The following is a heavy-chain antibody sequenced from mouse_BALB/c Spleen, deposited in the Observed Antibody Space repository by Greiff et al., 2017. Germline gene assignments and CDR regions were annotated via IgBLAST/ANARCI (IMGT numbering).Heavy chain of an antibody. J-gene: IGHJ3*01. Sequence: DVKLVESGPGLVKPSQSLSLTCTVTGYSITSDYAWNWIRQFPGNKLEWMGYISYSGSTSYNPSLKSRISITRDTSKNQFFLQLNSVTTEDTATYYCARGSYYRYDDGFAYWGQGTLVTVSA. CDR3: ARGSYYRYDDGFAY. D-gene: IGHD2-14*01. V-gene: IGHV3-2*02. CDR2: ISYSGST. CDR1: GYSITSDYA.